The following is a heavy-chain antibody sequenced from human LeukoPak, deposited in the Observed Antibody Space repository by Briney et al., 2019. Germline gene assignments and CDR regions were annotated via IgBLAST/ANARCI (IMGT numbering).Heavy chain of an antibody. CDR1: GGSISNYY. D-gene: IGHD2-2*01. CDR2: IYTSGTT. Sequence: SETLSLTCTVSGGSISNYYWSWIRQPAGKGLEWIGRIYTSGTTHYNPSLKSRVTMSVDTSKNQFSLNLSSVTAADTAVYYCARRRPGKYQLLSGRAPNAFDIWGQGTMVTVSS. V-gene: IGHV4-4*07. CDR3: ARRRPGKYQLLSGRAPNAFDI. J-gene: IGHJ3*02.